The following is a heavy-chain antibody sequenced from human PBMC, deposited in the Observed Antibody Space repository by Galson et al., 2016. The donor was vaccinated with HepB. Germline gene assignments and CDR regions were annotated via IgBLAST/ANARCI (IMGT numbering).Heavy chain of an antibody. CDR3: AREARIAAPGANDC. CDR2: ISSIGGSI. Sequence: SLRLSCAASGFAFSNYYMSWIRQAPGKGLEWISYISSIGGSIHYADSVEGRFTISRDNAKNSLYLQMYSLRAEDTAICYCAREARIAAPGANDCWGQGTPVTVSS. J-gene: IGHJ4*02. D-gene: IGHD6-13*01. CDR1: GFAFSNYY. V-gene: IGHV3-11*04.